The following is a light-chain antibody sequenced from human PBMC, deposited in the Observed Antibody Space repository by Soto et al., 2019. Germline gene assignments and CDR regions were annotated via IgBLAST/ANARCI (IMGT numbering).Light chain of an antibody. V-gene: IGKV3-15*01. J-gene: IGKJ1*01. CDR1: QSVSSN. CDR2: GAS. CDR3: QHQGT. Sequence: EIVWTQSPGTLSLSPGKRATLSCRASQSVSSNLAWYQQKPGQAPRLLIYGASTRATGIPARLRGSGSGTEFTLTLTGEQSEEFAVYYCQHQGTFGQGTKVDIK.